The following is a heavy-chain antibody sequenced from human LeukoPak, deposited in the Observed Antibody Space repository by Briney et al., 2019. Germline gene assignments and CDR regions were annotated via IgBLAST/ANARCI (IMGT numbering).Heavy chain of an antibody. CDR3: ASRVRWNYYFGY. J-gene: IGHJ4*02. Sequence: SETLSLTCTVSGGSIGSSSYYWGWIRQPPGEGLEWIGSIYYSGNTYYNPSLKSRVTISVDTSKDQFSLKLSSVTAADTAVYYCASRVRWNYYFGYWGQGTLVTVSS. D-gene: IGHD1-1*01. V-gene: IGHV4-39*01. CDR2: IYYSGNT. CDR1: GGSIGSSSYY.